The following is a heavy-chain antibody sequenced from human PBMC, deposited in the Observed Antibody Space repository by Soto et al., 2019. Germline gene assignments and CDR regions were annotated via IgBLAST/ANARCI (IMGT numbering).Heavy chain of an antibody. CDR1: GDSVSSNSAA. CDR2: TYYRSKWYN. CDR3: ARGLVVPAARGYYYMDV. Sequence: SQTLSLTCVISGDSVSSNSAAWNWIRQSPSRGLEWLGRTYYRSKWYNDYAVSVKSRITINPDTSKNQFSLQLNSVTPEDTAVYYCARGLVVPAARGYYYMDVWGKGTTVTVSS. J-gene: IGHJ6*03. V-gene: IGHV6-1*01. D-gene: IGHD2-2*01.